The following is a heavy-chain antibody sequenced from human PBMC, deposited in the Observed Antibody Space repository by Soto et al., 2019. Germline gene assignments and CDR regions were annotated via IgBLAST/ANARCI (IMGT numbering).Heavy chain of an antibody. CDR1: GFTFSSYG. D-gene: IGHD3-22*01. CDR3: ARDRRVNYYDSSGFGY. V-gene: IGHV3-33*01. CDR2: IWYDGSNK. J-gene: IGHJ4*02. Sequence: PGGSLRLSCAASGFTFSSYGMHWVRQAPGKGLEWVAVIWYDGSNKYYAASVKGRFTISRDNSKNTLYLQMNSLRAEDTAVYYCARDRRVNYYDSSGFGYWGQGTLVTVSS.